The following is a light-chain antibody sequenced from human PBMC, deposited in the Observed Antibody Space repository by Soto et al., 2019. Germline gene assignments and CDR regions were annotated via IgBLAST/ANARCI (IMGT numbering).Light chain of an antibody. J-gene: IGKJ3*01. CDR3: QNLDRAAFT. V-gene: IGKV1-27*01. CDR1: QDISNY. Sequence: DIQMTQSPSSLSASVGDRVTITCRASQDISNYLAWYQQRPGKAPKLLIYAASTLQSGVPSRLSGSGSGTDFTLTISSLLPEDVATYYCQNLDRAAFTFGPGTKVDIK. CDR2: AAS.